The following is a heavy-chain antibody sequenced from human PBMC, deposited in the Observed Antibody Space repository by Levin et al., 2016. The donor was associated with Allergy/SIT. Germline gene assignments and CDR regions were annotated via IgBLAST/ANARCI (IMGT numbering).Heavy chain of an antibody. CDR1: GFSLSTSGMC. Sequence: SGPTLVKPTQTLTLTCTFSGFSLSTSGMCVSWIRQPPGKALEWLALIDWDDDKYYSTSLKTRLTISKDTSKNQVVLTMTNMDPVDTATYYCARRYDSSGYWDAFDIWGQGTMVTVSS. V-gene: IGHV2-70*01. CDR2: IDWDDDK. D-gene: IGHD3-22*01. J-gene: IGHJ3*02. CDR3: ARRYDSSGYWDAFDI.